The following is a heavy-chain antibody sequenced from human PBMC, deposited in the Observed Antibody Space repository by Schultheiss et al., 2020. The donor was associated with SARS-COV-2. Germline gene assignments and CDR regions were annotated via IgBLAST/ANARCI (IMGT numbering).Heavy chain of an antibody. V-gene: IGHV4-61*01. J-gene: IGHJ3*02. Sequence: SETLSLTCTVSGGSISSSSYYWSWIRQPPGKGLEWIGYIYYSGSTNYNPSLKSRVTISVDTSKNQFSLKLSSVTAADTAVYYCARDQYSSGWNDAFDIWGQGTMVTVSS. D-gene: IGHD6-19*01. CDR1: GGSISSSSYY. CDR3: ARDQYSSGWNDAFDI. CDR2: IYYSGST.